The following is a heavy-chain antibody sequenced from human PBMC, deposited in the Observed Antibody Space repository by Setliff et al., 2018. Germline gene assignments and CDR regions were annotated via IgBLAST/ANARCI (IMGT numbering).Heavy chain of an antibody. Sequence: GGSLRLSCAASGFSFSSYAMTWVRQAPGKGLEWVSAISAGGGSTYSADSVKGRFTISRDNSKNTLYLQMNSLRAEDTAVYYCARYGYYYDSSAYYPVDKWGQGTLVTVSS. CDR1: GFSFSSYA. CDR2: ISAGGGST. D-gene: IGHD3-22*01. J-gene: IGHJ4*02. V-gene: IGHV3-23*01. CDR3: ARYGYYYDSSAYYPVDK.